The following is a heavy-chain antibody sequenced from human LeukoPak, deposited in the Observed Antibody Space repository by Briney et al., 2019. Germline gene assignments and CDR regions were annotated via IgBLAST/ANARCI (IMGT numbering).Heavy chain of an antibody. CDR2: IYYSGST. V-gene: IGHV4-34*01. CDR3: ARTAGYYYGSGSYYAWFDP. D-gene: IGHD3-10*01. CDR1: GGSFSGYY. Sequence: PSETLSLTCAVYGGSFSGYYWSWIRQPPGKGLEWIGSIYYSGSTYYNPSLKSRVTISVDTSKNQFSLKLSSVTAADTAVYYCARTAGYYYGSGSYYAWFDPWGQGTLVTVSP. J-gene: IGHJ5*02.